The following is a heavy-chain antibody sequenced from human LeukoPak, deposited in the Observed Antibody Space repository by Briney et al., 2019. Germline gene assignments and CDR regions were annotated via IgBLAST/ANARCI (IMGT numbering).Heavy chain of an antibody. Sequence: ASVTVSFKVSGYTLTELSMHWVRQAPGKGREGMGGFDPEDGETIYAQKFQGRVTMTEDTSTDTAYMELSSLRSEDTAVYYCATRGAPPIVATDYYYYGMDVWGQGTTVTVSS. CDR3: ATRGAPPIVATDYYYYGMDV. CDR1: GYTLTELS. CDR2: FDPEDGET. D-gene: IGHD5-12*01. V-gene: IGHV1-24*01. J-gene: IGHJ6*02.